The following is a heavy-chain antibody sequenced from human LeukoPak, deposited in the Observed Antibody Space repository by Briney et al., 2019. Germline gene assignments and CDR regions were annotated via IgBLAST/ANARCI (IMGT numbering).Heavy chain of an antibody. CDR2: IRYDGSNK. CDR1: GFTLSSYG. Sequence: PGGSLRLSCAASGFTLSSYGMHWVRQAPGKGLEWVAFIRYDGSNKYYADSVKGRFTISRDNSKNTLYLQMNSLRAEDTAVYYCAAPDSSGYYPYYYYYYMDVWGKGTTVTVSS. J-gene: IGHJ6*03. V-gene: IGHV3-30*02. D-gene: IGHD3-22*01. CDR3: AAPDSSGYYPYYYYYYMDV.